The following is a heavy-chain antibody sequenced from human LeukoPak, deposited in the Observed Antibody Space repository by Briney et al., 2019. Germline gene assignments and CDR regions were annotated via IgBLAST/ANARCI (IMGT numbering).Heavy chain of an antibody. CDR2: IIPIFGTA. CDR3: ALCSGRYGFWSGLDV. V-gene: IGHV1-69*13. J-gene: IGHJ6*02. Sequence: GASVKVSCKASGGTFSSYAISWVRQAPGQGLEWMGGIIPIFGTANYAQKFQGRVTITADESTSTAYMELSSLRSEDTAVYYCALCSGRYGFWSGLDVWAKGPRSPSP. D-gene: IGHD3-3*01. CDR1: GGTFSSYA.